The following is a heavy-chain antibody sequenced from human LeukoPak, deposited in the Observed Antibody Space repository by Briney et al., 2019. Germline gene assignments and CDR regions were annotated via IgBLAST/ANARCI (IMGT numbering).Heavy chain of an antibody. CDR1: GFTFSDYY. V-gene: IGHV3-11*04. D-gene: IGHD6-19*01. J-gene: IGHJ5*02. Sequence: PGGSLRLSCAASGFTFSDYYMSWIRQAPGKGLEWVSYISSSGSTIYYADSVKGRFTISRDNAKNSLYLQMNSLRAEDTAVYYCGGGGWYERLNWFDPWGQGTLVTVSS. CDR2: ISSSGSTI. CDR3: GGGGWYERLNWFDP.